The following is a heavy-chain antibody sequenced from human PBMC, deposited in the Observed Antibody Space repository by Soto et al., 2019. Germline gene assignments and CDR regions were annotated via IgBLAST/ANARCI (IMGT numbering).Heavy chain of an antibody. D-gene: IGHD1-1*01. J-gene: IGHJ6*02. CDR1: GFTFSSYA. Sequence: GGSLRLSCAASGFTFSSYAMSWVRQAPGKGPEWVSAISGSGGSTYYADSVKGRFTISRDNSKNTLYLQMNSLRAEDTAVYYCAKLRSLRARVQRTVGMDVWGQGTTVTVSS. CDR3: AKLRSLRARVQRTVGMDV. CDR2: ISGSGGST. V-gene: IGHV3-23*01.